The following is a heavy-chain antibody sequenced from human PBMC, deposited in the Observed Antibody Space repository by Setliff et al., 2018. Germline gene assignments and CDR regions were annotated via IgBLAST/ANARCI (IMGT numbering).Heavy chain of an antibody. J-gene: IGHJ6*03. Sequence: SETLSLTCTVSGDSISSRTYYWSWIRQPAXKXXXXXXXXXXXXXPXYXXXLKSRLTISGDTSKNQFSLNLSSVTAADPAVYYCARMSGFLYTDVWGKGTTVTVSS. CDR1: GDSISSRTYY. CDR3: ARMSGFLYTDV. D-gene: IGHD3-3*01. CDR2: XXXXXXP. V-gene: IGHV4-61*02.